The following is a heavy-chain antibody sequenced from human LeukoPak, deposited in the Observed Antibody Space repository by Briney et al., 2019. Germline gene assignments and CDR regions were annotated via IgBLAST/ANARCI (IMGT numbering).Heavy chain of an antibody. J-gene: IGHJ4*02. Sequence: GGSLRLSCAASGFTFSSYAMSWFRQAPGKGPGWVGFIRSKAYGGTTEYAVSVKGRFTISRDDSKSIAYLQMNSLKTEDTAVYYCTRSRLLSPFDYWGQGTLVTVSS. D-gene: IGHD2-2*01. CDR2: IRSKAYGGTT. CDR3: TRSRLLSPFDY. V-gene: IGHV3-49*03. CDR1: GFTFSSYA.